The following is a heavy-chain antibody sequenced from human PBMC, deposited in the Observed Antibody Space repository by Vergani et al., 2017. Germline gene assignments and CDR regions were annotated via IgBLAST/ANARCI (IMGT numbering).Heavy chain of an antibody. CDR1: GGTFSSYA. CDR2: ISPDGFST. CDR3: ARVIVGCSRTNCFADH. D-gene: IGHD2-2*01. J-gene: IGHJ4*02. Sequence: QVQLVQSGAEVKKPGSSVKVSCKASGGTFSSYAISWVRQAPEQGLEWVGVISPDGFSTFYAQKFQGRVTITRDTSINTAYMEMTRLRPDDTAIYYCARVIVGCSRTNCFADHWGQGTLVTVSS. V-gene: IGHV1-69*10.